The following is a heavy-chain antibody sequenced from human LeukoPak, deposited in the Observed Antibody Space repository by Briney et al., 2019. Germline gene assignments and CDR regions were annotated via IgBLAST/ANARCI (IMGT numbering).Heavy chain of an antibody. CDR1: GFTFNSYG. CDR3: AKDYYVSGSYSLSYQYYGADV. J-gene: IGHJ6*04. Sequence: GGSLRLSRAASGFTFNSYGMHWVPQAPAKGLEWVAAVTYDGSNKYYADSVRGRFTISRDNSKNTLYLQMNSLRPDDRAVYYCAKDYYVSGSYSLSYQYYGADVWGKGTMVTVSS. CDR2: VTYDGSNK. V-gene: IGHV3-30*18. D-gene: IGHD3-10*01.